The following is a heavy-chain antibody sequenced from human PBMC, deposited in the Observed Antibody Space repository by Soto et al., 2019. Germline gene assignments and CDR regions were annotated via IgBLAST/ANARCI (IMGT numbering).Heavy chain of an antibody. V-gene: IGHV3-23*01. CDR2: ILVGGST. CDR3: AKATATGGGAFDI. J-gene: IGHJ3*02. CDR1: GFTCSSYD. Sequence: LRLSCAASGFTCSSYDISWVRQAPGKGLEWVSTILVGGSTHYPDSVRGRFTISRDNSKNTLFLQVNSLTAGDTAVYYCAKATATGGGAFDICGQGTLVTVSS. D-gene: IGHD2-8*02.